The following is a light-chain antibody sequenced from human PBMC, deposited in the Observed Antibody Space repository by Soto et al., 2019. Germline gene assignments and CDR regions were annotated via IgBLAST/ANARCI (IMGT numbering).Light chain of an antibody. Sequence: QLVLTQPPSVSGAPGQRVTISCTGSSSNIGAGYDVHWYQQLPGTAPKLLIYGNSNRPSGVPDRFSGSKSGTSASLAITGLQAEDEADYYCQSYDSSLLYVFGTGTQLTVL. V-gene: IGLV1-40*01. J-gene: IGLJ1*01. CDR2: GNS. CDR3: QSYDSSLLYV. CDR1: SSNIGAGYD.